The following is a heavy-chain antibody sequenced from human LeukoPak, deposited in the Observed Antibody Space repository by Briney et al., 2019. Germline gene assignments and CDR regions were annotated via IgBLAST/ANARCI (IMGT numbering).Heavy chain of an antibody. D-gene: IGHD5-18*01. Sequence: SETLSLTCTVSGGSMSNYYWNWIRQPPGKGLEWIGYMFYTGSGKYNPSLKSRVTISVDTTKRQISLKLTSVTTADTAVYYCATNLPGYSYGYWVAWGQGTLVTVSS. CDR3: ATNLPGYSYGYWVA. CDR2: MFYTGSG. CDR1: GGSMSNYY. J-gene: IGHJ5*02. V-gene: IGHV4-59*01.